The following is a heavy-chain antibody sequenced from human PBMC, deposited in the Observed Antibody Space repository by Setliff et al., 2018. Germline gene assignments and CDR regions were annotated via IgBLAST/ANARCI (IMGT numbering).Heavy chain of an antibody. J-gene: IGHJ4*02. CDR3: ARTCSGSGCYAGLES. CDR2: SRYAENYQ. D-gene: IGHD2-15*01. V-gene: IGHV3-30*03. CDR1: GFTFSTYR. Sequence: LRLSCAASGFTFSTYRFHWVRQAPGKGLEWVAVSRYAENYQYYADSVKGRFTISRDNSKNTLYLQMNSLRPEDTAVYYCARTCSGSGCYAGLESWGQGTPVTVSS.